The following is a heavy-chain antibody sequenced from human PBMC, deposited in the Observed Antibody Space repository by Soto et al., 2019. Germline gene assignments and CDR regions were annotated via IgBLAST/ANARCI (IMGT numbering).Heavy chain of an antibody. Sequence: PSETLSLTCAVSGGSISSGGYSWGWIRQPPGKGLEWIGYIYHSGSTYYNPSLKSRVTISVDRSKNQFSLKLSSVTAADTAVYYCSRGNVVAIDYWGQGTLVPVS. J-gene: IGHJ4*02. CDR2: IYHSGST. CDR1: GGSISSGGYS. CDR3: SRGNVVAIDY. D-gene: IGHD2-21*01. V-gene: IGHV4-30-2*01.